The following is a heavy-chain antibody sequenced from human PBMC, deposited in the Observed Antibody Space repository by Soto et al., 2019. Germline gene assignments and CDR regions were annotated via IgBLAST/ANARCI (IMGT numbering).Heavy chain of an antibody. Sequence: SVKVSCKXSGGTFSSYAISWVRQAPGQGLEWMGGIIPIFGTANYAQKFQGRVTITADKSTSTAYMELSSLRSEDTAVYYCARAFGVASPNYYYGMDVWGQGTTVTVSS. CDR3: ARAFGVASPNYYYGMDV. D-gene: IGHD3-3*01. J-gene: IGHJ6*02. CDR2: IIPIFGTA. CDR1: GGTFSSYA. V-gene: IGHV1-69*06.